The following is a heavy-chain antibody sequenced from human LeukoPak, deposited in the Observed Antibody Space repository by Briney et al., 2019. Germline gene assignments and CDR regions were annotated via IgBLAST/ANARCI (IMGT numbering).Heavy chain of an antibody. CDR2: IYSGGST. J-gene: IGHJ5*02. V-gene: IGHV3-53*01. Sequence: PGGSLRLSCAASGFTFSSYGMHWVRQAPGKGLEWVSVIYSGGSTYYADSVKGRFTISRDNSKNTLYLQMNSLRAEDTAVYYCARGGPYNWFDPWGQGTLVTVSS. CDR1: GFTFSSYG. CDR3: ARGGPYNWFDP.